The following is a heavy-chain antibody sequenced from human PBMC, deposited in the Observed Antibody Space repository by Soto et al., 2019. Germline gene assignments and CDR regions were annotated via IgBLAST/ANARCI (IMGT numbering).Heavy chain of an antibody. D-gene: IGHD2-2*01. J-gene: IGHJ4*02. CDR2: TSYDGSSK. CDR3: EKDSGQLPPYLDS. Sequence: QVQLVESGGGVVQTGRSLRLSCAASGFTFSHYDMHLVRQAPGKGLEWVAVTSYDGSSKFYADSVKGRFSISRDNSKNTLYLQMNSLRAADTAVYYCEKDSGQLPPYLDSWGQGPLVTVSS. V-gene: IGHV3-30*18. CDR1: GFTFSHYD.